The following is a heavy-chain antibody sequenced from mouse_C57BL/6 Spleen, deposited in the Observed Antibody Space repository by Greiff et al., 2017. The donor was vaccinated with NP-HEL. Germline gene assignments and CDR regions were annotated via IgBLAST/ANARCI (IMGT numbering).Heavy chain of an antibody. CDR3: ARDGLFYYAMDY. J-gene: IGHJ4*01. CDR2: ISDGGSYT. V-gene: IGHV5-4*01. CDR1: GFTFSSYA. D-gene: IGHD3-1*01. Sequence: EVHLVESGGGLVKPGGSLKLSCAASGFTFSSYAMSWVRQTPEKRLEWVATISDGGSYTYYPDNVKGRFTISRDNAKNNLYLQMSHLKSEDTAMYYCARDGLFYYAMDYWGQGTSVTVSS.